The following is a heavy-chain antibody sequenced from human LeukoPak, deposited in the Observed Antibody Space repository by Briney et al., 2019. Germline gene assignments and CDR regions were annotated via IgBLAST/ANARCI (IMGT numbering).Heavy chain of an antibody. CDR3: ARDPLVSSLLDAFDI. J-gene: IGHJ3*02. CDR1: GGSISSSSYY. CDR2: IYYSGST. D-gene: IGHD6-13*01. V-gene: IGHV4-39*07. Sequence: SETLSLTCTVSGGSISSSSYYWGWIRQPPGKGLEWIGSIYYSGSTYYNPSLKSRVTISVDTSKNQFSLKLSSVTAADTAVYYCARDPLVSSLLDAFDIWGQGTMVTVSS.